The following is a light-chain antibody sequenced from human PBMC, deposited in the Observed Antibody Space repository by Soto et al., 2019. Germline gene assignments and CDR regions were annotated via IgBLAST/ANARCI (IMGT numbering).Light chain of an antibody. V-gene: IGKV3-11*01. Sequence: EIVLTQSPATLSLSPGERATLSCRARRSVSSYLAWYQQKPDQAPRLLIYDASNSATGIPARFSGSGSGTDFTLTISSLEPEDFAVYYCQQRGNWPLTFGQGTRLVI. CDR3: QQRGNWPLT. CDR1: RSVSSY. J-gene: IGKJ5*01. CDR2: DAS.